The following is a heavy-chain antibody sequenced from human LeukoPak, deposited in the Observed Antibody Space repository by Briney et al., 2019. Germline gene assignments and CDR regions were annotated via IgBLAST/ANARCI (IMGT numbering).Heavy chain of an antibody. V-gene: IGHV4-59*08. Sequence: SETLSLTCTVSGGSISSYYWSRIRQPPGKGLEWIGYIYYSGSTNYNPSLKSRVTISVDTSKNQFSLKLSSVTAADTAVYYCARLPDYYDSSGFDYWGQGTLVTVSS. CDR2: IYYSGST. CDR1: GGSISSYY. D-gene: IGHD3-22*01. CDR3: ARLPDYYDSSGFDY. J-gene: IGHJ4*02.